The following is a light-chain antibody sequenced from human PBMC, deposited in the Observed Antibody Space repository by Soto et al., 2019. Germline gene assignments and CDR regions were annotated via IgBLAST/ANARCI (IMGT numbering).Light chain of an antibody. CDR3: QQSSKWL. Sequence: EIVVTQSPATLSLSPGERATLSCRASQDVSRYLAWYQQKPGQSPRLLIYDASNRATGIPARFSGSGSGTDFTLTISSLEPEDFAVYYCQQSSKWLFGTGTKVDI. J-gene: IGKJ3*01. V-gene: IGKV3-11*01. CDR2: DAS. CDR1: QDVSRY.